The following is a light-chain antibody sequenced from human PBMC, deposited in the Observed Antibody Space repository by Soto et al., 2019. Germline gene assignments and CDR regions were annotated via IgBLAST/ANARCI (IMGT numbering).Light chain of an antibody. V-gene: IGKV1-8*01. CDR3: QQYYSYPYT. Sequence: AIRMTQSPSSFSASTGDRVTITCRASQGISTYLAWYQQKPGKAPKPLIYAASTLQSGVPSKFSGSGSGTDFTLTISGLQSEDFATYYCQQYYSYPYTFGQGTKFEIK. J-gene: IGKJ2*01. CDR1: QGISTY. CDR2: AAS.